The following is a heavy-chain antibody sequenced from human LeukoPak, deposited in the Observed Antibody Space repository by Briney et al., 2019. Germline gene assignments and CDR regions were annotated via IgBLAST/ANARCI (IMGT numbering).Heavy chain of an antibody. CDR1: GGSISGYY. D-gene: IGHD3-22*01. Sequence: SETLSLTCTVSGGSISGYYWSWIRQPPGKGLECIAYIYYSGSTNYNPSLKSRVTISVDTSRNQFSLKLTSVTAADTAVYYCAKVSDRDSSGYYWGFEYWGQGTLVTVSS. CDR2: IYYSGST. CDR3: AKVSDRDSSGYYWGFEY. J-gene: IGHJ4*02. V-gene: IGHV4-59*08.